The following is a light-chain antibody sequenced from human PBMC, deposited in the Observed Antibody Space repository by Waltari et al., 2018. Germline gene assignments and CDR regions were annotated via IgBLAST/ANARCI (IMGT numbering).Light chain of an antibody. Sequence: QLVLTQSPSASASLGASVKLTCTLSSGHSSNVIAWLQEQPGKGPRYLMKVISDGSHSKGEEIPDRFSGSSSGAERYLTISSLQSEDEADYYCQTGGHGTWVFGGGTKLTVL. J-gene: IGLJ3*02. CDR3: QTGGHGTWV. CDR2: VISDGSH. V-gene: IGLV4-69*01. CDR1: SGHSSNV.